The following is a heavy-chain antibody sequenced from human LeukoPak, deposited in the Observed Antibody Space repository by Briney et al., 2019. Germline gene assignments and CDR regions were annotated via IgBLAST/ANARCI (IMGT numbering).Heavy chain of an antibody. CDR2: IYSGGSI. Sequence: GGSLRLSCAASGFTVSNNYMSWVRQAPGKGLEWVSVIYSGGSICYADSVKGRFTISRDNSKNTLYLQMNNLRAEDTAIYYCATDYYVSGSYYRLFYWGQGTLVTVSS. V-gene: IGHV3-66*01. CDR3: ATDYYVSGSYYRLFY. D-gene: IGHD3-10*01. CDR1: GFTVSNNY. J-gene: IGHJ4*02.